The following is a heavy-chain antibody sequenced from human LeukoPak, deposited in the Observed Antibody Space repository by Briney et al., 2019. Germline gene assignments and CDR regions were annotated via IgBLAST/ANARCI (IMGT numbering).Heavy chain of an antibody. CDR2: IYYSGST. CDR1: GGSISSASNY. D-gene: IGHD1-26*01. J-gene: IGHJ4*02. CDR3: ARSDLRWELNY. V-gene: IGHV4-39*07. Sequence: SETLSLTCAVSGGSISSASNYWGWIRQPPGTGLEWIGTIYYSGSTNYNPSLKSRVTISVDTSKNQFSLKLNSVTAADTAMYYCARSDLRWELNYWGQGTLVTVSS.